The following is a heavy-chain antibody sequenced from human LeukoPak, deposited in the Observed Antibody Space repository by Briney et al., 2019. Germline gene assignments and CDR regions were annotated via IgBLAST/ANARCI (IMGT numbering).Heavy chain of an antibody. CDR3: ARGPAKLRGHYYDSSGYLDY. D-gene: IGHD3-22*01. Sequence: SETLSLTCAVYGGSFSGYYWSWIRQPPGKGLEWIGEINHSGSTNYNPSLKSRVTISVDTSKNQFSLKLSSVTAADTAVYYCARGPAKLRGHYYDSSGYLDYWGQGTLVTVSS. CDR1: GGSFSGYY. CDR2: INHSGST. V-gene: IGHV4-34*01. J-gene: IGHJ4*02.